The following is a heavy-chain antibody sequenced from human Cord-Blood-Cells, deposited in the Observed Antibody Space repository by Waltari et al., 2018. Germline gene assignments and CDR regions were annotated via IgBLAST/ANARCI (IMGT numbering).Heavy chain of an antibody. CDR2: INHSGST. CDR3: ARQLSWGWFAFDI. Sequence: QVQLQQWGAGLLKPSETLSLTCAVYGGSFSGYYWSWIRQPPGKGLEWIGEINHSGSTNYNPSRKSRVTISVDTSKNQFSLKLSSVTAADTAVYYCARQLSWGWFAFDIWGQGTMVTVSS. D-gene: IGHD7-27*01. J-gene: IGHJ3*02. V-gene: IGHV4-34*01. CDR1: GGSFSGYY.